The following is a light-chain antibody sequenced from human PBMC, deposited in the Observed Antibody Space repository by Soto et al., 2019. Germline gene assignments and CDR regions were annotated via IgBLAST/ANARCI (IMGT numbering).Light chain of an antibody. Sequence: QSALTQPASVSGSPGQSITMSCTGTSSNVGGYNYVSWYQQYPGKAPKLMIFEVTNRPSGVSDRFSGSKSGNTASLTISGLQAEDEADYYCSSFTSSNTWLFGGATNLTVL. CDR1: SSNVGGYNY. CDR3: SSFTSSNTWL. V-gene: IGLV2-14*01. J-gene: IGLJ3*02. CDR2: EVT.